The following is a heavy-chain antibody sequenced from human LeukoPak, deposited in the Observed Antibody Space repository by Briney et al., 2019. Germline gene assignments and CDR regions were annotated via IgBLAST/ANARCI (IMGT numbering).Heavy chain of an antibody. CDR1: GYTFTGYY. CDR3: AKTTVTTGRHYYYYYYMDV. CDR2: INPNSGGT. D-gene: IGHD4-17*01. J-gene: IGHJ6*03. Sequence: GASVTVSCKASGYTFTGYYMHWVRQAPGQGLEWMGWINPNSGGTNYAQKFQGRVTMTRDTSISTAYMELSRLRSDDTAVYYCAKTTVTTGRHYYYYYYMDVWGKGTTVTVSS. V-gene: IGHV1-2*02.